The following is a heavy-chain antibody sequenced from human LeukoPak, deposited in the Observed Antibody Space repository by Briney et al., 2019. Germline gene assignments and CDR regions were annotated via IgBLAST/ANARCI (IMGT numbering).Heavy chain of an antibody. CDR3: ARQMTPHGNFDY. CDR2: ISYDGSNK. Sequence: GGSLRLSCAASGFTFSSYAMHWVRQAPGKGLEWVAVISYDGSNKYYADSVKGRFTISRENAKNSLYLQMNSLRAEDTAVYYCARQMTPHGNFDYWGQGTLVTVSS. J-gene: IGHJ4*02. V-gene: IGHV3-30*14. D-gene: IGHD1-26*01. CDR1: GFTFSSYA.